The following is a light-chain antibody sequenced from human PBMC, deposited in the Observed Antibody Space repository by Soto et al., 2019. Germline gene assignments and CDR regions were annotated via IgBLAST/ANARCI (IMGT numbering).Light chain of an antibody. CDR1: QSISSW. V-gene: IGKV1-5*01. CDR3: QQYESYSFT. Sequence: DIQMTRSPSTLSASVGDRVTITCRASQSISSWLAWYQQKPGKAPKVLIYDASSLESGVPSRFSGRGSGTEFSLTISSLQPDDFATYYCQQYESYSFTFGPGTKVDIK. J-gene: IGKJ3*01. CDR2: DAS.